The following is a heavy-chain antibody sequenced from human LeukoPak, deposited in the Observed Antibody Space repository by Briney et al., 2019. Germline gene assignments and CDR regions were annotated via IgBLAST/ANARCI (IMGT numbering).Heavy chain of an antibody. V-gene: IGHV4-34*01. Sequence: PSETLSLTCAVYGGSFSGYYWCWIRQPPGKGLEWIGEIKHSGSTNYNPSLKSRVTISVDTSKNQFSLKLSSVTAADTAVYYCAKHVDSLIRGDSGYFQHWGQGTQVTVSS. CDR2: IKHSGST. CDR3: AKHVDSLIRGDSGYFQH. D-gene: IGHD3-10*01. CDR1: GGSFSGYY. J-gene: IGHJ1*01.